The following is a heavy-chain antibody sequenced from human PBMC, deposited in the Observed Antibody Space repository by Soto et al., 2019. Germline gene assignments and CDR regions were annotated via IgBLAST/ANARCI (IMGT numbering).Heavy chain of an antibody. D-gene: IGHD3-10*01. CDR2: IYHSGST. V-gene: IGHV4-30-2*01. CDR1: GGSISSGGYS. Sequence: SETLSLTCAVSGGSISSGGYSWSWIRQPPGKGLEWIGYIYHSGSTYYNPSLKSRVTISVDRSKNQFSLKLSSVTAADTAVYYCARAFRPVRGVIINSQFDPWGQGTLVTVSS. J-gene: IGHJ5*02. CDR3: ARAFRPVRGVIINSQFDP.